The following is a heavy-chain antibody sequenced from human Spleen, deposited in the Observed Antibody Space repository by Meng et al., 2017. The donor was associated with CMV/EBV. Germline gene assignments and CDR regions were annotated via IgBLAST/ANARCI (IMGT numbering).Heavy chain of an antibody. J-gene: IGHJ6*02. V-gene: IGHV3-48*04. Sequence: GGSLRLSCAASGFTFSSHSMNWVRQAPGKGLEWVSYISTSSGTIHYADSVKGRFTISRDNAKNSLYLQMNSLRAEDTAVYYCARDRVAGGTIFGVVINYYYYGMDVWGQGTTVTVSS. CDR2: ISTSSGTI. CDR1: GFTFSSHS. CDR3: ARDRVAGGTIFGVVINYYYYGMDV. D-gene: IGHD3-3*01.